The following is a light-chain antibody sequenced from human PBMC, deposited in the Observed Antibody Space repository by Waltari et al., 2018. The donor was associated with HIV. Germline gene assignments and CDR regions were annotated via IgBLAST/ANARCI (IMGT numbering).Light chain of an antibody. Sequence: EIVMTQSPATLSVSPGERATLSCRASPSVSSNLAWYQQKPGQAPRLRIYGASTRATGIPARFSGSGSGTEFTLTSSSLQSEDCVVYYCQQYNNWPPRSFGQGTKVEIK. CDR3: QQYNNWPPRS. V-gene: IGKV3-15*01. J-gene: IGKJ1*01. CDR2: GAS. CDR1: PSVSSN.